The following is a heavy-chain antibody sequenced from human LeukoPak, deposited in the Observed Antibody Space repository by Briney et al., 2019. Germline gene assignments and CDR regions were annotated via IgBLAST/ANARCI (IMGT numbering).Heavy chain of an antibody. D-gene: IGHD3-22*01. CDR1: GYSFTNYW. J-gene: IGHJ4*02. CDR2: IYPGDSDT. Sequence: GESLKISCKGSGYSFTNYWIGWVRQMPGKGLEWMGIIYPGDSDTRYSPSFQGQVTISADKSISTAYLQWSSLKASDTAMYYCARQNYYDSSGPYFDYWGQGTLVTVSS. CDR3: ARQNYYDSSGPYFDY. V-gene: IGHV5-51*01.